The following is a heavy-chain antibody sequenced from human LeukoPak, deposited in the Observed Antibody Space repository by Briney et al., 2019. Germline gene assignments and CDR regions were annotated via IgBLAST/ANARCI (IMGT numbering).Heavy chain of an antibody. Sequence: GESLQISCKGSGYIFTSYWISWVRQMPGKGLEWMGRIDPSDSYTNYSPSFQGHVTISADKSISTAYLQWSSLKASDTAMYYCARNPLEYSSSWYRDYWGQGTLVTVSS. V-gene: IGHV5-10-1*01. CDR3: ARNPLEYSSSWYRDY. J-gene: IGHJ4*02. CDR2: IDPSDSYT. D-gene: IGHD6-13*01. CDR1: GYIFTSYW.